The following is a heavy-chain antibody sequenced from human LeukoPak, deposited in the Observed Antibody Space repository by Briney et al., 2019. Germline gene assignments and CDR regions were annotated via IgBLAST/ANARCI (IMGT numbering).Heavy chain of an antibody. Sequence: GSSVKVSCKASGGTFSGYAISWVRQATGQGLEWMGIINPSGGSTSYAQKFQGRVTMTRDTSTSTVYMELSSLRSEDTAVYYCARDWQQQPERDLHLHRYYYYYMDVWGKGTTVTVSS. CDR1: GGTFSGYA. CDR2: INPSGGST. CDR3: ARDWQQQPERDLHLHRYYYYYMDV. V-gene: IGHV1-46*03. D-gene: IGHD6-13*01. J-gene: IGHJ6*03.